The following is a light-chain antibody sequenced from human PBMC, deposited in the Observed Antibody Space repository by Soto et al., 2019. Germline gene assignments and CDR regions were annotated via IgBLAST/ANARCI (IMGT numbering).Light chain of an antibody. CDR3: QQRSNWHT. J-gene: IGKJ2*01. V-gene: IGKV3-11*01. CDR2: DAS. Sequence: EIVLTQSPATLYLSPGERATLSCRASQSVSSYLAWYQQKPGQAPRLLIYDASNRATSIPARFSGSGSGTDFTLSISSLEPEDFAVYYCQQRSNWHTFGQGTKLEIK. CDR1: QSVSSY.